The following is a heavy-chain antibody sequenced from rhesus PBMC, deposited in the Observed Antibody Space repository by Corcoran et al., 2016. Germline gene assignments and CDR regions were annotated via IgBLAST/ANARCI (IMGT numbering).Heavy chain of an antibody. D-gene: IGHD3-28*01. CDR1: GYTFTDYY. Sequence: EVQLVQSGAEVKKPGASVKISCKASGYTFTDYYLHWVRQAPGKGLAWMGRVDPEDGEADYAQKFQDRVTITADTSTDTAYMELSSLRSEDTAMYYCATRPNYYDSGYDYGLDSWGQGVVVTVSS. J-gene: IGHJ6*01. CDR2: VDPEDGEA. CDR3: ATRPNYYDSGYDYGLDS. V-gene: IGHV1-111*02.